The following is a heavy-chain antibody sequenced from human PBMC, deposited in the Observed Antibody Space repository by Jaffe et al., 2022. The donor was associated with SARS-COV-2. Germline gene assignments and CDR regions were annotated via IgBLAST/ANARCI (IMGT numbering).Heavy chain of an antibody. J-gene: IGHJ4*02. D-gene: IGHD6-13*01. CDR3: AQMATAGTDLFDY. V-gene: IGHV4-34*01. CDR1: GGSFSAYY. Sequence: QVQLQQWGAGLLKPSETLSLTCAVYGGSFSAYYWNWIRQPPGKGLEWIGDINHSGSTNYNPSLKSRVTISVDTSKSHFSLRLSSVTAADTAVYYCAQMATAGTDLFDYWGQGTLVTVSS. CDR2: INHSGST.